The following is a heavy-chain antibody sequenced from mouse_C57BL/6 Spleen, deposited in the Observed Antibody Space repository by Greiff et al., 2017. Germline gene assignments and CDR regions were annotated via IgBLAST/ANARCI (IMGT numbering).Heavy chain of an antibody. CDR1: GYTFTSYW. CDR2: IDPSDSYT. CDR3: ARREEPYAMDY. V-gene: IGHV1-69*01. Sequence: QVQLQQPGAELVMPGASVKLSCKASGYTFTSYWMHWVKQRPGQGLEWIGEIDPSDSYTNYNQKFKGKSTLTVDKSSSTAYMQLSGLTSEDSAVYYCARREEPYAMDYWGQGTSVTVSS. J-gene: IGHJ4*01.